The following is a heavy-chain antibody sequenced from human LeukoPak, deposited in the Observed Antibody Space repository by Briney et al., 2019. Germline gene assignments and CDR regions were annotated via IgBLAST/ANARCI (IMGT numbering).Heavy chain of an antibody. CDR1: GFTFRSYS. D-gene: IGHD3-22*01. Sequence: GGSLRLSCAASGFTFRSYSINWVRQAPGKGLEWVSSISSSGSNIYYADSVKGRFTISRDNAKNSLYLQMNSLRAEDTAVYYCARHVVALGFDYWGQGTLVTVSS. CDR2: ISSSGSNI. J-gene: IGHJ4*02. V-gene: IGHV3-21*01. CDR3: ARHVVALGFDY.